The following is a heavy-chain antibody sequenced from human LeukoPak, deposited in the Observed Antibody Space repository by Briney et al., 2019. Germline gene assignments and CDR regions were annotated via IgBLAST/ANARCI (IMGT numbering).Heavy chain of an antibody. CDR1: ADSISSGAYY. CDR2: IYYSGST. Sequence: SETLSLTCTVSADSISSGAYYWGWIRQHPGKGLEWIGYIYYSGSTYYNPSLKSRLTISVDTSKNQFSLKLNAVTAADTAVYYCARALWFGELRAAFDIWGQGTTVTVSS. D-gene: IGHD3-10*01. J-gene: IGHJ3*02. CDR3: ARALWFGELRAAFDI. V-gene: IGHV4-31*03.